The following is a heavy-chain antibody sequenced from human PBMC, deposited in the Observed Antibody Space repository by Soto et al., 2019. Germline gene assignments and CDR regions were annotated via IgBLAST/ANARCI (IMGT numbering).Heavy chain of an antibody. D-gene: IGHD2-15*01. V-gene: IGHV3-7*01. CDR2: MKQDGSEK. CDR1: GFTFSSYS. J-gene: IGHJ4*02. Sequence: EVQLVESGGGLVQPGGSPRLSCAASGFTFSSYSMSWVRQAPGKGLEWVANMKQDGSEKHYVDSVKGRFTISRDNAKNSLYLQMNSLRAEDTAVYYCARDLQGYCSGGSCEYYFDYWGQGTLVTVSS. CDR3: ARDLQGYCSGGSCEYYFDY.